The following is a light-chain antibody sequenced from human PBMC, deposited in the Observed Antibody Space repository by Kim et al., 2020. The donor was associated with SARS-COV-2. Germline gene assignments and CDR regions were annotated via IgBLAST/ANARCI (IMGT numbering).Light chain of an antibody. CDR3: QQYSTTPLT. Sequence: DIVMTQSPDSLTVSLGERATITCKSSQTLYKSNNHNYLSWYQQKPGQPPKLIIYWASTRESGVPDRFIGSGSGTDFTLTINSLQAEDVAFYYCQQYSTTPLTFGGGTQVDIK. CDR2: WAS. J-gene: IGKJ4*01. CDR1: QTLYKSNNHNY. V-gene: IGKV4-1*01.